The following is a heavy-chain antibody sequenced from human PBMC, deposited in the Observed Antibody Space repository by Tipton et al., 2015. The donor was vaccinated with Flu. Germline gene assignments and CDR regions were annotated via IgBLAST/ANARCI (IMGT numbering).Heavy chain of an antibody. D-gene: IGHD1/OR15-1a*01. CDR2: IRHDESDK. J-gene: IGHJ4*02. Sequence: SLRLSCAASGFTFSGYGMHWVRQAPGKGLEWVAFIRHDESDKYYADSVKGRFSISRDNSKNALYLQLNSLRPEDTAIYYCARGGWASDTNNLLDYWGQGTLVTVSS. CDR1: GFTFSGYG. V-gene: IGHV3-30*02. CDR3: ARGGWASDTNNLLDY.